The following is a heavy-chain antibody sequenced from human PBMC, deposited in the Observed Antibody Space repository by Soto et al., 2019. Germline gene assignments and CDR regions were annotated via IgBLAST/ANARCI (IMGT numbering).Heavy chain of an antibody. CDR1: GYTFTSYY. D-gene: IGHD3-3*01. V-gene: IGHV1-46*01. Sequence: ASVKVSCKASGYTFTSYYMHWVRQAPGQGLEWMGIINPSGGSTSYAQKFQGRVTMTRDTSTSTVYMELSSLRSEDTAVYYCARTIYDFWSGRLHPARKDGFDYWGQGTLVTVSS. CDR3: ARTIYDFWSGRLHPARKDGFDY. CDR2: INPSGGST. J-gene: IGHJ4*02.